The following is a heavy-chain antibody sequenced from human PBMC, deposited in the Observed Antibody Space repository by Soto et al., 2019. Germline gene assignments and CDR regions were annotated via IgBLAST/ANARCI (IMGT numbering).Heavy chain of an antibody. D-gene: IGHD2-2*01. V-gene: IGHV4-61*03. CDR3: ARDSTAFVFDY. CDR2: IYYTGRT. CDR1: GDSVRSGSFY. J-gene: IGHJ4*02. Sequence: SETLSLTCTVSGDSVRSGSFYWSWIRQPPGKGLEWIGYIYYTGRTSYNPSLKSRVTISIDPSKNHFALNLTSVTVADTAIYYCARDSTAFVFDYWGQGALVTVSS.